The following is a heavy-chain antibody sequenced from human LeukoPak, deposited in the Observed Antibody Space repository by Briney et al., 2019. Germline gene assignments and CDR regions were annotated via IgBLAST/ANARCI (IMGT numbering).Heavy chain of an antibody. CDR3: ASAWGGYCSSTSCYPFDH. Sequence: GGSLRLSCAASGFTFSSYTMNWVRQAPGKGLEWVSSISSSSSYIYYADSVKGRFTISRDNAKNSLYLQMNSLRAEDTAVYYCASAWGGYCSSTSCYPFDHWGQGNLVTVSS. CDR1: GFTFSSYT. D-gene: IGHD2-2*01. V-gene: IGHV3-21*01. J-gene: IGHJ4*02. CDR2: ISSSSSYI.